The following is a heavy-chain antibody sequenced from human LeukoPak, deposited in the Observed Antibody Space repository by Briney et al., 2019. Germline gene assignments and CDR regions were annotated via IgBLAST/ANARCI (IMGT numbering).Heavy chain of an antibody. V-gene: IGHV3-11*01. Sequence: PRGSLRLSCAASGFTFSDYYMSWIRQAPGKGLEWVSYISSSGSTIYYADSVKGRFTISRDNAKYSLYLQMNSLRAEDTAVYYCAREGWFGELSLDYWGQGTLVTVSS. D-gene: IGHD3-10*01. J-gene: IGHJ4*02. CDR1: GFTFSDYY. CDR2: ISSSGSTI. CDR3: AREGWFGELSLDY.